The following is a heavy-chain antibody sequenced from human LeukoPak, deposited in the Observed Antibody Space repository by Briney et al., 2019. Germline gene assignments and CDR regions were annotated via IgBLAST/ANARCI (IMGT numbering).Heavy chain of an antibody. V-gene: IGHV3-23*01. CDR1: GFTFSNYA. CDR3: AKEDYYDSSGYYTAFDY. J-gene: IGHJ4*02. CDR2: ISGSGGST. Sequence: GGSLRLSCAASGFTFSNYAMSWVRQAPRKGLEWVSAISGSGGSTYYADSVKGRFTISRDNSKNTLYLQMNSLRAEDTAVYYCAKEDYYDSSGYYTAFDYWGQGTLVTVSS. D-gene: IGHD3-22*01.